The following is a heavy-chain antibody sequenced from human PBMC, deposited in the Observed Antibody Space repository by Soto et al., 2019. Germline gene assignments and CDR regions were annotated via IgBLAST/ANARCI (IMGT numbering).Heavy chain of an antibody. CDR3: ARDKGYYYDSSGYGDY. Sequence: EVQLVESGGGLVQPGGSLRLSCAASGFTFSSYSMNWVRQAPGKGLEWVSYISSSSSTIYYADSVKGRFTISRDNAKNSLYLQMNSLRDEDTAVYYCARDKGYYYDSSGYGDYWGQGTLVTVSS. D-gene: IGHD3-22*01. V-gene: IGHV3-48*02. CDR1: GFTFSSYS. CDR2: ISSSSSTI. J-gene: IGHJ4*02.